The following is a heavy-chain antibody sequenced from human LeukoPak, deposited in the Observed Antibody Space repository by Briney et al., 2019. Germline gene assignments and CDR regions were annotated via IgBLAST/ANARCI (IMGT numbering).Heavy chain of an antibody. V-gene: IGHV3-7*01. D-gene: IGHD5-12*01. CDR3: ARVDYSGWNLEY. CDR1: GFTFRSYW. CDR2: INQGGSVK. Sequence: AGGSLRLSCAASGFTFRSYWMSWVRQAPGKGLEWVANINQGGSVKYYVDSVKGRFTISRDDAKNSLYVQMNSLRDEDTAVYYCARVDYSGWNLEYWGQGTLVTVSS. J-gene: IGHJ4*02.